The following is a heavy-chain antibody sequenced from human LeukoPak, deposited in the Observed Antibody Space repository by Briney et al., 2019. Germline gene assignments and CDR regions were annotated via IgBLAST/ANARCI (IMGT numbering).Heavy chain of an antibody. V-gene: IGHV4-39*01. D-gene: IGHD7-27*01. CDR2: IYYSGST. Sequence: SETLSLTCTVAAGSISSSRDYWGWIREPPGKGLEWIGSIYYSGSTYYNPSLKSRVTISVDTSKNQFSLKLSSVTAADTAVYYCARLLSWGLYFDYWGQGTLVTVSS. CDR3: ARLLSWGLYFDY. CDR1: AGSISSSRDY. J-gene: IGHJ4*02.